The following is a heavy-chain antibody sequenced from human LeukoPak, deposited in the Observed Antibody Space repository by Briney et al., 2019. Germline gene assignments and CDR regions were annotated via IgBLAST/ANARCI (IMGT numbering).Heavy chain of an antibody. V-gene: IGHV4-59*01. CDR2: IYYSGST. CDR1: VGSISNYY. Sequence: PSETLSLTCTVSVGSISNYYWSWVRQPPGKGLECIGYIYYSGSTNYNPSLKSRVTISVDTSKNQFSLRLNSVTAAHTAVYYCARDRYGFAFDIWGQGTMVTVSS. CDR3: ARDRYGFAFDI. J-gene: IGHJ3*02. D-gene: IGHD3-16*02.